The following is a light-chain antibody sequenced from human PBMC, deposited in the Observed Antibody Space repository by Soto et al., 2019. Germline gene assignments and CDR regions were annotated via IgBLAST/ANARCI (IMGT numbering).Light chain of an antibody. V-gene: IGLV2-14*01. J-gene: IGLJ1*01. Sequence: QSALTQPASVSGSPGQSITISCTGTSSDVGGYNYVSWYQQHPGKAPKLTIYDVSNRPSGVSNRFSGSKSGNTASLTISGLQAEDEADYYCSSYTSSGTLDFGTGTKVTVL. CDR3: SSYTSSGTLD. CDR2: DVS. CDR1: SSDVGGYNY.